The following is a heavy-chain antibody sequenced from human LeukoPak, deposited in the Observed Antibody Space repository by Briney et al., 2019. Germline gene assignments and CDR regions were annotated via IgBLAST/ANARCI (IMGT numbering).Heavy chain of an antibody. Sequence: SETPSLTCTVSGGSISSYYWSWIRQPPGKGLEWIGYIYYSGSTNYNPSLKSRVTISVDTSKNQFSLKLSSVTAADTAVYYCAAASSSPSNWFDPWGQGTLVTVSS. J-gene: IGHJ5*02. CDR3: AAASSSPSNWFDP. V-gene: IGHV4-59*01. CDR2: IYYSGST. D-gene: IGHD6-6*01. CDR1: GGSISSYY.